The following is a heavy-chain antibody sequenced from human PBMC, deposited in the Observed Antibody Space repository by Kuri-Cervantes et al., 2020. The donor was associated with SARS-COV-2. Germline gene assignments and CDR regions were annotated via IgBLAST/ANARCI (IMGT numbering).Heavy chain of an antibody. CDR3: ARDRAIFGVVTGFDY. CDR1: GGSFSGHY. D-gene: IGHD3-3*01. CDR2: INHSGST. Sequence: SETLSLTCAVYGGSFSGHYWSWIRQPPGKGLEWIGEINHSGSTNYNPSLKSRVTISVDTSKNQFSLKLSSVTAADTAVYYCARDRAIFGVVTGFDYWGQGTLVTVSS. J-gene: IGHJ4*02. V-gene: IGHV4-34*01.